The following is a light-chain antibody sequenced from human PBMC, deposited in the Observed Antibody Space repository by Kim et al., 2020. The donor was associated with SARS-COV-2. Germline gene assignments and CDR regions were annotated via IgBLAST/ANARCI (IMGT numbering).Light chain of an antibody. V-gene: IGLV3-21*04. CDR1: SIGRKS. CDR2: YDS. J-gene: IGLJ3*02. Sequence: APGKTPRIGCGGKSIGRKSVRWYQQKPGQAPVLVIYYDSDRPSGIPERFSGSNSGNTATLTISRVEAGDEADYSCQVWDSSSDQPVFGGGTQLTVL. CDR3: QVWDSSSDQPV.